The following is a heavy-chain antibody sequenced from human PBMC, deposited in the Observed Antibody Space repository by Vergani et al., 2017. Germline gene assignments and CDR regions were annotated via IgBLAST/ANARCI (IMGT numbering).Heavy chain of an antibody. J-gene: IGHJ6*02. CDR3: AKDLRDSSGWLPTGYYYYGMDV. Sequence: EVQLLESGGGLVQPGGSLRLSCAASGFTFSSYAMSWVRQAPGKGLEWVSAISGSGGSTYYADSVKGRFTISRDNSKNTLYLQMNSLRAEDTAVYYCAKDLRDSSGWLPTGYYYYGMDVWGQGP. CDR1: GFTFSSYA. CDR2: ISGSGGST. V-gene: IGHV3-23*01. D-gene: IGHD6-19*01.